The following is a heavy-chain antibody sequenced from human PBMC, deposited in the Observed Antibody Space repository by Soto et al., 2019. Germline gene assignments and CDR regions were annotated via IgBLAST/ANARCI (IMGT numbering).Heavy chain of an antibody. CDR1: GGYFSGYY. J-gene: IGHJ5*02. Sequence: SATLSLSYTVYGGYFSGYYGSWIRQHPGKGLEWIGEINHSGSTNYNPSLKSRVTISVDTSKNQFSLKLSSVTAADTAVYYCARRAAAAGNWFDPWGQGTLVTVSS. CDR2: INHSGST. D-gene: IGHD6-13*01. CDR3: ARRAAAAGNWFDP. V-gene: IGHV4-34*01.